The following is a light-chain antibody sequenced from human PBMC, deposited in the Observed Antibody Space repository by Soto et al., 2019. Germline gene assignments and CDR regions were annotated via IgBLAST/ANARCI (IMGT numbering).Light chain of an antibody. V-gene: IGKV3-15*01. CDR2: GAF. J-gene: IGKJ4*01. Sequence: EIVMTQSPASLSVSPGERATLSCRASQSVSTNLAWYQQKVVQAPRLLIYGAFTRATGIPARFSGGGSGTEFTLTIDSLQSEDFAVYYCQQYNDWLELTFGGGTKVDIK. CDR3: QQYNDWLELT. CDR1: QSVSTN.